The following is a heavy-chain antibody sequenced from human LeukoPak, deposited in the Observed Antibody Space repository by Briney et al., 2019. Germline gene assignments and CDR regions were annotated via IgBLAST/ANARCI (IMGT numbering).Heavy chain of an antibody. Sequence: PSETLSLTCTVSGGSISSSYWSWFRQSPGKGLEWIGYTHNSGSTNYHPSLKSRVTMSVDTAKNQFSLKLTSVTAADTAVYFCARGGWSLDSWGQRTMVTVSS. CDR2: THNSGST. CDR1: GGSISSSY. D-gene: IGHD6-19*01. CDR3: ARGGWSLDS. V-gene: IGHV4-59*01. J-gene: IGHJ4*02.